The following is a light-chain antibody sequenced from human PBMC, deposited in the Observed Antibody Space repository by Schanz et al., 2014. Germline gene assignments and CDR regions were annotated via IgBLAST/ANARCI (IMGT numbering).Light chain of an antibody. V-gene: IGKV3-15*01. CDR1: QSVDDD. J-gene: IGKJ5*01. Sequence: EIVMTQSPGTLSVSPGERATLSCRAGQSVDDDLAWYQEIPGQAPRLLIYGAATRATGIPARFSGSGSGTEFTLTISSLQSEDFAVYYCQQYINWPITFGQGTRLEIE. CDR2: GAA. CDR3: QQYINWPIT.